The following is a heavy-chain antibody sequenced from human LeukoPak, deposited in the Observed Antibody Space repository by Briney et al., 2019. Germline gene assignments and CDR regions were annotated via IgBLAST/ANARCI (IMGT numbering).Heavy chain of an antibody. J-gene: IGHJ6*02. CDR3: ARHYYDSSGYPNYYYYYGMDV. V-gene: IGHV1-69*01. Sequence: ASVKVSCKASGGTFSSYAISWVRQAPGQGLEWTGAIIPIFGTANYAQKFQGRVTITADESTSTAYMELSSLRSEDTAVYYCARHYYDSSGYPNYYYYYGMDVWGQGTTVTVSS. CDR1: GGTFSSYA. CDR2: IIPIFGTA. D-gene: IGHD3-22*01.